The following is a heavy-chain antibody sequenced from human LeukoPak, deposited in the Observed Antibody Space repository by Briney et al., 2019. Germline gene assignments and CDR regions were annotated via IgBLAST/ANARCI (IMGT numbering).Heavy chain of an antibody. Sequence: SVKVSGKASGGTFSSYAISPVRQSPGQGLEWMGRIIPILGIANYAQKFQGRVTITADKSTSTAYMEPSSLRSEDTAVYYCARFMAAAGNWFDPWGQGTVVSVSS. CDR2: IIPILGIA. D-gene: IGHD6-13*01. J-gene: IGHJ5*02. CDR3: ARFMAAAGNWFDP. V-gene: IGHV1-69*04. CDR1: GGTFSSYA.